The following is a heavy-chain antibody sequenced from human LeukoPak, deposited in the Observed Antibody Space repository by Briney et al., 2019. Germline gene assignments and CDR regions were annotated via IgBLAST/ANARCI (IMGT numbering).Heavy chain of an antibody. CDR3: ARDSGYSTPYLFDY. D-gene: IGHD5-12*01. CDR1: GGSISSYY. J-gene: IGHJ4*02. V-gene: IGHV4-59*01. CDR2: IYYSGST. Sequence: PSETLSLTCTVSGGSISSYYWSWIRQPPGKGLEWIGYIYYSGSTNYNPSLKSRVTISVDTSKNQFSLKLSSVTAADTAVYYCARDSGYSTPYLFDYWGQGTLVTDSS.